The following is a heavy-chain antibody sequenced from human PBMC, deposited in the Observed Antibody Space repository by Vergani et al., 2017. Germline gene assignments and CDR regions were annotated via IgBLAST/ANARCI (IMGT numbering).Heavy chain of an antibody. CDR3: AKRRKPGHMVRGVIGAFDY. CDR2: ISGSGGST. V-gene: IGHV3-23*04. D-gene: IGHD3-10*01. Sequence: VQLVESGGGVVQPGRSLRLSCAASGFTFSSYAMSWVRQAPGKGLEWVSAISGSGGSTYYADSVKGRFTISRDNSKNTLYLQMNSLRAEDTAVYYCAKRRKPGHMVRGVIGAFDYWGQGTLVTVSS. CDR1: GFTFSSYA. J-gene: IGHJ4*02.